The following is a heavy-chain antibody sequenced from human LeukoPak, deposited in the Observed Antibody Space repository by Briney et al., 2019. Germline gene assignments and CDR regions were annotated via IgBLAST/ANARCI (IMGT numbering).Heavy chain of an antibody. J-gene: IGHJ4*02. CDR3: ANEGGTMLRGDLDY. CDR2: INSEARST. V-gene: IGHV3-74*01. Sequence: GGSLRLSCAASGLTFSSYWMHWVRQAPGKGLVWVSRINSEARSTIYADSVKGRFTISRDNAKNTLYLQMNSLRAEDTAVYYCANEGGTMLRGDLDYWGQGTLVTVSS. CDR1: GLTFSSYW. D-gene: IGHD3-10*01.